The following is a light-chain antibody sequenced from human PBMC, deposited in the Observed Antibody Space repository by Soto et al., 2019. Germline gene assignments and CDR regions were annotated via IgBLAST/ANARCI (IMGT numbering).Light chain of an antibody. CDR1: SGDIGNFNL. J-gene: IGLJ3*02. Sequence: QSALTQPASVSGSPGQSITMSCTGTSGDIGNFNLVSWYHQHPGRAPHLIISEVTKRPSGVSDRFSGSKSGNTASLTISGLQAEDEADYYCCAYAGGSVYVLFGGGTKLTVL. V-gene: IGLV2-23*02. CDR3: CAYAGGSVYVL. CDR2: EVT.